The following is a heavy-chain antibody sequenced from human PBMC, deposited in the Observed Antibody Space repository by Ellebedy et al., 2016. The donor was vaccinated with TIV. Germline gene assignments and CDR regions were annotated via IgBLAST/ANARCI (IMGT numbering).Heavy chain of an antibody. J-gene: IGHJ3*02. CDR3: ARGVFGILTGEGGAFDI. CDR2: MNPNSGNT. D-gene: IGHD3-9*01. V-gene: IGHV1-8*01. Sequence: ASVKVSCXASGYTFTSYDINWVRQATGQGLEWMGWMNPNSGNTGYAQKFQGRVTMTRNTSISTAYMELSSLRSEDTAVYYCARGVFGILTGEGGAFDIWGQGTMVTVSS. CDR1: GYTFTSYD.